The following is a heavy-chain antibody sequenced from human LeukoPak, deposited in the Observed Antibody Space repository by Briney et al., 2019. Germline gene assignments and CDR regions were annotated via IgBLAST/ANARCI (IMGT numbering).Heavy chain of an antibody. CDR2: INHSGST. CDR1: GGSFSGYY. J-gene: IGHJ4*02. CDR3: ARIPRMADYYDSSGSDY. Sequence: PSETLSLTCAVYGGSFSGYYWSWIRQPPGKGLEWIGEINHSGSTNYNPSLKSRVTISVDTSKNQFSLKLSSVTAADTAVYYCARIPRMADYYDSSGSDYWGQGTLVTVSS. D-gene: IGHD3-22*01. V-gene: IGHV4-34*01.